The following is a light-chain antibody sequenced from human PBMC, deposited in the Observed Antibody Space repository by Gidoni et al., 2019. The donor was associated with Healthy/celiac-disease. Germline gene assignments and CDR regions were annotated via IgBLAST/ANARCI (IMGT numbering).Light chain of an antibody. V-gene: IGKV3-15*01. Sequence: EIVMTQSPATLSGSPGERATLSCRASQSVSSNLAWYQQKPGQAPRLLLYGASPRATGIPARFSGSGSGTEFTLTISSLQSEDFAVYYCQQYNNWPHPFGQGTKVELK. J-gene: IGKJ1*01. CDR3: QQYNNWPHP. CDR2: GAS. CDR1: QSVSSN.